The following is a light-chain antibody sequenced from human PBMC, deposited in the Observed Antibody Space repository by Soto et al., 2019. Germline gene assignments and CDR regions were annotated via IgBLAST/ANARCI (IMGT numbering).Light chain of an antibody. CDR2: AAS. CDR1: QGISSY. J-gene: IGKJ2*01. V-gene: IGKV1-8*01. Sequence: AIRMTQSPSSFSASTGDRVTITCRASQGISSYLAWYQQKPGKAPKLLIYAASTLQSGVPSRFSGSGSGTEFTLTISSLQPDDFATYYCQQYNSYSSYTFGQGTKLEIK. CDR3: QQYNSYSSYT.